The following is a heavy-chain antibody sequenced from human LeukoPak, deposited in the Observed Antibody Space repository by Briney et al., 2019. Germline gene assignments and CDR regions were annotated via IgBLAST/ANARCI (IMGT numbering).Heavy chain of an antibody. V-gene: IGHV3-23*01. CDR3: AKVSYDSSGYYEYFDY. J-gene: IGHJ4*02. D-gene: IGHD3-22*01. CDR1: GFTLSSYV. CDR2: TTGSSGST. Sequence: GGALRLCCSGSGFTLSSYVRARVPQAPGKGLEWVSATTGSSGSTYYAEAVQGRFTITRDNSKSTLYMQLSRLRADDTAVYYCAKVSYDSSGYYEYFDYWGQGTLVTVSS.